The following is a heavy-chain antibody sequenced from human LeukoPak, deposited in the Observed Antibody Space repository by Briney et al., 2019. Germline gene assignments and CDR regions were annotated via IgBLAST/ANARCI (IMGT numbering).Heavy chain of an antibody. V-gene: IGHV3-7*01. CDR2: IKQDGSEK. CDR1: GFTFSRYW. J-gene: IGHJ3*02. CDR3: ARDFTRNAFDI. Sequence: GGSLRLSCAASGFTFSRYWMSWVRQAPGKGLEWVANIKQDGSEKYYVDSVKGRFTISRDNAKNSLYLQMNSLRAEDTAVYYCARDFTRNAFDIWGQGTMVTVSS.